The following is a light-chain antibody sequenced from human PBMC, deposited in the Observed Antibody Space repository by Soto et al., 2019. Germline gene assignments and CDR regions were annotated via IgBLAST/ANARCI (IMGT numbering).Light chain of an antibody. CDR2: GAS. CDR1: QSVSSN. CDR3: QQYNNGPPWT. V-gene: IGKV3-15*01. J-gene: IGKJ1*01. Sequence: EMVITQSPATLSVSPGERATLSCRASQSVSSNLAWYQQKPGQAPRLLIYGASTRATGIPARFSGSGSGTEFTLTISSLQSEDFAVYYCQQYNNGPPWTFGQGTKVDIK.